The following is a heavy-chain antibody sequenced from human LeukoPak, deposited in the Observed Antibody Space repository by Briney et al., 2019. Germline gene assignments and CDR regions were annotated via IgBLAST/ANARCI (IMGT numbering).Heavy chain of an antibody. CDR1: GLTFSSYW. Sequence: GGSLRLSCAASGLTFSSYWMSWVRQAPGKGLEWVANIKQDGSEKYYVDSVKGRFTISRDNAENSLFLQMNSLRAEDTAVYYCARQETRKEGSNRYWGQGTLVTVSS. D-gene: IGHD4/OR15-4a*01. V-gene: IGHV3-7*04. CDR3: ARQETRKEGSNRY. J-gene: IGHJ4*02. CDR2: IKQDGSEK.